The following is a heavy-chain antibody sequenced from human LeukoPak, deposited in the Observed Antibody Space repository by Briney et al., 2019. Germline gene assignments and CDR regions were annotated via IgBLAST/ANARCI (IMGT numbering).Heavy chain of an antibody. J-gene: IGHJ3*02. CDR3: ARPHAHFDWLSLDAFDI. Sequence: PSETLSLTCTVSGVSITTYYWSWIRQPPGKGLEWIGYIYASGSSYYNPSLKSRVTISVDTSKNQFSLKLSSVTAADTAVYYCARPHAHFDWLSLDAFDIWGQGTMVTVSS. CDR2: IYASGSS. D-gene: IGHD3-9*01. V-gene: IGHV4-4*08. CDR1: GVSITTYY.